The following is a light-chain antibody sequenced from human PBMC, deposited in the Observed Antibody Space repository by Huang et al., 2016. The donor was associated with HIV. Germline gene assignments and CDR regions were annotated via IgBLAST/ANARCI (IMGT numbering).Light chain of an antibody. J-gene: IGKJ5*01. CDR1: QPRLHSGGKTY. CDR3: MQGIHPIT. V-gene: IGKV2-29*02. Sequence: IVLTQPHLSLSVTPGQPPSFSCESRQPRLHSGGKTYLHWYLQRPGQSPHLLIYEVSSRVSGVPDRFSGSGSGTDFTLKISRVEAEDVGVYYCMQGIHPITFGQGTRLDMK. CDR2: EVS.